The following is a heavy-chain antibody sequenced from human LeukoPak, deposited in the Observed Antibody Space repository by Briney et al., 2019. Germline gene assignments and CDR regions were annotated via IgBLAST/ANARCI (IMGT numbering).Heavy chain of an antibody. V-gene: IGHV4-59*01. J-gene: IGHJ4*02. Sequence: SETLSLTCTVPGGSISSYYWSWIRQPPGKGLEWIGYIYYSGSTNYNPSLKSRVTISVDTSKNQFSLKLSSVTAADTAVYCCARDASSWFFDYWGQGTLVTVSS. CDR3: ARDASSWFFDY. CDR1: GGSISSYY. D-gene: IGHD6-13*01. CDR2: IYYSGST.